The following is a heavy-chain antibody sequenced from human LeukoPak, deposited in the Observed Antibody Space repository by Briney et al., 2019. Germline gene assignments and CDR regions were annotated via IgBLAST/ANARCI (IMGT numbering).Heavy chain of an antibody. D-gene: IGHD2-15*01. Sequence: GGSLRLSCAASGFTFKLYWMHWVRQAPGKGPVWVSRINDDGSSTTYADSVRGRFTISRDDAKNMLFLQMNSLRGEDTAVYYCVRGGPSTWSWGQGTLVTVSS. V-gene: IGHV3-74*01. CDR2: INDDGSST. CDR1: GFTFKLYW. CDR3: VRGGPSTWS. J-gene: IGHJ5*02.